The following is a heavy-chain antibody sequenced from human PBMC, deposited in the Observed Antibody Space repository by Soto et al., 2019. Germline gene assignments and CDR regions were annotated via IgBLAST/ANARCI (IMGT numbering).Heavy chain of an antibody. CDR2: ISGSGGAT. J-gene: IGHJ4*02. V-gene: IGHV3-23*01. D-gene: IGHD1-26*01. CDR3: AKSSKQLILLFES. Sequence: GGSLRLSCTASGFTFNKYAMSGVRQASGKALEWVALISGSGGATFYADSAKGRFSISRDNSKNTVYLQINNLTADDTALYYCAKSSKQLILLFESWGQGTMLTVSS. CDR1: GFTFNKYA.